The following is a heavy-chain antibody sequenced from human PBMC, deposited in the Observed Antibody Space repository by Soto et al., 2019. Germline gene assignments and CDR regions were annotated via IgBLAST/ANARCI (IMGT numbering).Heavy chain of an antibody. D-gene: IGHD2-15*01. Sequence: QVQLVESGGGVVQPGRSLRLSCAASGFTFSSYGMHWVRQAPGKGLEWVAVISKDGSVKYYADSVKGRFTISRENSKNTLYLQMNSLGAEDTAAYYCSGGVASGYWGQGTLVTVSS. V-gene: IGHV3-30*03. J-gene: IGHJ4*02. CDR3: SGGVASGY. CDR1: GFTFSSYG. CDR2: ISKDGSVK.